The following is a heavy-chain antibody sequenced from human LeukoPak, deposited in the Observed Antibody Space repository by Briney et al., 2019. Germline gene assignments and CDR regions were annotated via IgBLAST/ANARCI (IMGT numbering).Heavy chain of an antibody. CDR3: ARGGYRAYYYDSSGPWGY. CDR1: GFTFSSYA. V-gene: IGHV3-23*01. CDR2: LSGTGSPT. D-gene: IGHD3-22*01. Sequence: GGSLRLSCAASGFTFSSYAMSWVRQAPGKGLEWVSALSGTGSPTYYADSVKGRFTISRDNSKNTLYLLMNSLRTEDTAVYYCARGGYRAYYYDSSGPWGYWGQGTLVTVSS. J-gene: IGHJ4*02.